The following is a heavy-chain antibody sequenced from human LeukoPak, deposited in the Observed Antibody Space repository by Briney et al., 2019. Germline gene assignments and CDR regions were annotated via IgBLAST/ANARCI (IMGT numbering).Heavy chain of an antibody. D-gene: IGHD3-22*01. J-gene: IGHJ3*02. CDR2: INPNSGGT. CDR3: ARGEDHYYDSSGYVDI. V-gene: IGHV1-2*02. Sequence: GASVKVSCKASGYTFTSYGISWVRQAPGQGLEWMGWINPNSGGTNYAQKFQGRVTMTRDTSISTAYMELSRLRSDDTAVYYCARGEDHYYDSSGYVDIWGQGTMVTVSS. CDR1: GYTFTSYG.